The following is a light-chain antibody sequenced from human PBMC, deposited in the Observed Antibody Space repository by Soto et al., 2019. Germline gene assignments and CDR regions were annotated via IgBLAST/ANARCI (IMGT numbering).Light chain of an antibody. CDR2: DVS. Sequence: QSALTQPASVSGSPGQSITLSCTGTSSDVGGYNYVSWYQQHPGKAPKLMIYDVSNRPSGVSNRFSGSKSGNTASLTISGRQAEDEAEYYCSSYTGSSTYVVFGGGTKLTVL. CDR1: SSDVGGYNY. V-gene: IGLV2-14*01. CDR3: SSYTGSSTYVV. J-gene: IGLJ2*01.